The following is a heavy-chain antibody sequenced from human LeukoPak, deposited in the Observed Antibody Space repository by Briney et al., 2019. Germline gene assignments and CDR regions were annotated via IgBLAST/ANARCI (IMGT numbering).Heavy chain of an antibody. Sequence: PGGSLRLSCAASGFTFSSYWMSWVRQAPGKGLEWVANIKQDGSEKYYVDSVKGRFTISRDNAKNSLYLQMNSLRAEDTAVYYCARDPVVPAAMGSYYYYYYMDVWGKGTTVTVSS. CDR2: IKQDGSEK. V-gene: IGHV3-7*01. CDR3: ARDPVVPAAMGSYYYYYYMDV. J-gene: IGHJ6*03. CDR1: GFTFSSYW. D-gene: IGHD2-2*01.